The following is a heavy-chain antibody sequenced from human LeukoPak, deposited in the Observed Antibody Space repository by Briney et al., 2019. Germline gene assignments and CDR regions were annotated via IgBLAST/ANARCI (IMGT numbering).Heavy chain of an antibody. D-gene: IGHD1-1*01. J-gene: IGHJ4*02. CDR2: ISSTSGFI. Sequence: EGSLRLSCAASGFTFTDYTMNWVRQAPGMGLEWVSSISSTSGFIYYADSVKGRFTISRDNAKNSLYLQMNSLRAEDTALYFCARGNDFDYWGQGTVVTVSS. V-gene: IGHV3-21*01. CDR3: ARGNDFDY. CDR1: GFTFTDYT.